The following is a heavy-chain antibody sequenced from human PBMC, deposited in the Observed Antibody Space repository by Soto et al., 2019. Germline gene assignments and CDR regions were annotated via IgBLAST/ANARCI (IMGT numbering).Heavy chain of an antibody. J-gene: IGHJ6*02. CDR1: GFTFSSYA. CDR3: VRGHYGMDV. V-gene: IGHV3-23*01. CDR2: ISGSGGST. Sequence: EVQLLESGGGLVQPGGSLRLSCAASGFTFSSYAMSWVRQAPGKGLEWVSAISGSGGSTYYADSVKGRFTISRDNSKNPLYLQMNSLRAEDTAVYSCVRGHYGMDVWGQGTTVTVSS.